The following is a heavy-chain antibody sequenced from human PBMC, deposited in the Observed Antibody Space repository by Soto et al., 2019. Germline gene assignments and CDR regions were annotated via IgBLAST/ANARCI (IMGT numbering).Heavy chain of an antibody. D-gene: IGHD4-4*01. J-gene: IGHJ4*02. CDR1: HFSFSSSP. CDR3: AREGDYSTYFDY. Sequence: QVHLVESGGDVVQPGRSLRLSCAASHFSFSSSPMNWVRQAPGKGLEWVATISYDGSSKYYAESVEGRFTVSRDNSKNTLFLQVKSMRVEDTAVCYCAREGDYSTYFDYWGQGTLVTVSS. V-gene: IGHV3-30*04. CDR2: ISYDGSSK.